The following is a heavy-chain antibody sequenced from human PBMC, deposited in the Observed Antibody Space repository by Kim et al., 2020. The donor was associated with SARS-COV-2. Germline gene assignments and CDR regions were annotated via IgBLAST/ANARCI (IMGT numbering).Heavy chain of an antibody. CDR3: ARGHGPPKYCSSTSCRIGGYAFDI. V-gene: IGHV1-69*04. CDR2: IIPILGIA. Sequence: SVKVSCKASGGTFSSYAISWVRQAPGQGLEWMGRIIPILGIANYAQKFQGRVTITADKSTSTAYMELSSLRSEDTAVYYCARGHGPPKYCSSTSCRIGGYAFDIWGQGTMVTVSS. D-gene: IGHD2-2*01. CDR1: GGTFSSYA. J-gene: IGHJ3*02.